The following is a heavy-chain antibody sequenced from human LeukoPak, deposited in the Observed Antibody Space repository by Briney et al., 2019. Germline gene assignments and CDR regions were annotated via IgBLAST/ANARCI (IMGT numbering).Heavy chain of an antibody. D-gene: IGHD6-13*01. J-gene: IGHJ5*02. V-gene: IGHV4-59*10. CDR2: IYTSGST. CDR1: GVSFSGYY. CDR3: ARSIAAAGTLDP. Sequence: SETLSLTCAVYGVSFSGYYWSWLRQPAGKGLEWIGRIYTSGSTNYNPSLKSRVTMSVDTSKNQFSLKLSSVTAADTAVYYCARSIAAAGTLDPWGQGTLVTVSS.